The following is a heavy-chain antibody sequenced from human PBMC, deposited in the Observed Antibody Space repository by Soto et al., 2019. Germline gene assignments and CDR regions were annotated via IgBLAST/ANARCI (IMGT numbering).Heavy chain of an antibody. D-gene: IGHD3-3*01. CDR1: GGSVSSGSYY. CDR3: ATAEYYDFWSGSINWFDT. CDR2: IYYSGST. J-gene: IGHJ5*02. Sequence: SETLSLTCTVSGGSVSSGSYYWSWIRQPPGKGLEWIGYIYYSGSTNYNPSLKSRVTISVDTSKNQFSLKLSSVTAADTAVYYSATAEYYDFWSGSINWFDTWGQGTLVTVSS. V-gene: IGHV4-61*01.